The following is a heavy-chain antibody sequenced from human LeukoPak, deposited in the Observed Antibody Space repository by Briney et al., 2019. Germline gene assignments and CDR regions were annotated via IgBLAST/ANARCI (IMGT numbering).Heavy chain of an antibody. J-gene: IGHJ6*04. V-gene: IGHV4-61*01. D-gene: IGHD2-2*01. CDR1: GGSVSSGSYY. Sequence: SETLSLTCTVSGGSVSSGSYYWSWIRQPPGKGLEWIGYIYYSGSANYNPSLKSRVTISVDTSKNQFSLKLSSVTAADTAVYYCARVLHCSSTSCYGYYYYYGMDVWGKGTTVTVSS. CDR2: IYYSGSA. CDR3: ARVLHCSSTSCYGYYYYYGMDV.